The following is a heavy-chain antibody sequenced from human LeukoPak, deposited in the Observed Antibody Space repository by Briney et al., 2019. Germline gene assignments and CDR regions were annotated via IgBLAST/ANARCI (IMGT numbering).Heavy chain of an antibody. CDR2: INPNSGGT. CDR3: ARTSSSGDCFDY. CDR1: GYTFTGYY. D-gene: IGHD3-10*01. V-gene: IGHV1-2*02. J-gene: IGHJ4*02. Sequence: ASVKVSCKASGYTFTGYYMHWVRQAPRRQGLEWMGWINPNSGGTHYAQKFQGRVTITVDTSISTAYMELSRLRSDDTAVYYCARTSSSGDCFDYWGQGTLVIVSS.